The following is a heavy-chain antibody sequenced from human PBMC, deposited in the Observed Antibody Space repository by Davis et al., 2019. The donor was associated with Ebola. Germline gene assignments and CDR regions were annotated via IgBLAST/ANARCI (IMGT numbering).Heavy chain of an antibody. J-gene: IGHJ4*02. Sequence: SVKVSCKASGGTFSSYTISGVRQAPGQGLEWMGRIIPILGIANYAQKFQGRVTITADKSTSTAYMELSSLRSEDTAVYYCARASSGWYFDYWGQGTLVTVSS. CDR2: IIPILGIA. CDR1: GGTFSSYT. D-gene: IGHD6-19*01. CDR3: ARASSGWYFDY. V-gene: IGHV1-69*02.